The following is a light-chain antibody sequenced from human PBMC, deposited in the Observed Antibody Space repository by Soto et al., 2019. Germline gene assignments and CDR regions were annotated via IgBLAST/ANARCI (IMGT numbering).Light chain of an antibody. CDR3: QHYNELPLT. Sequence: EIVMTKSPATLYVSPGERATLSCRASQSVSTNLAWYQQKPGQGPRLLIVGASTRAIGIPARFSGSGSGTDFTLTISRLQSEDFSVYYCQHYNELPLTFGGGPKVEIK. J-gene: IGKJ4*01. CDR2: GAS. V-gene: IGKV3-15*01. CDR1: QSVSTN.